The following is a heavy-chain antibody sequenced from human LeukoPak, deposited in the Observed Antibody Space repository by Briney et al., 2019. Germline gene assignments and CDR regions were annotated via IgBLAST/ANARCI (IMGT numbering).Heavy chain of an antibody. V-gene: IGHV3-48*01. Sequence: GGSLRLSCAASGFIFGDYNMNWVRQVPGKGLEWISYMSSTSTTIFYADSVKGRFTISRDNAKSSLYLQMNSLRAEDTAVYYCARVPGSTSYLWYFDLWGRGTLVTVSS. CDR3: ARVPGSTSYLWYFDL. CDR1: GFIFGDYN. D-gene: IGHD2-2*01. J-gene: IGHJ2*01. CDR2: MSSTSTTI.